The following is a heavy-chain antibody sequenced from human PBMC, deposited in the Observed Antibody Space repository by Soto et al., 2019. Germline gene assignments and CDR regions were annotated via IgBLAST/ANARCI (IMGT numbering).Heavy chain of an antibody. Sequence: ASVKVSCKASGGTFSSYAISWVRQAPGQGLEWMGIINPSGGSTSYAQKFQGRVTMTRDTSTSTVYMELSSLRSEDTAVYYCAREADYDFWSGYYLDYWGQGTLVTVSS. CDR1: GGTFSSYA. D-gene: IGHD3-3*01. CDR2: INPSGGST. CDR3: AREADYDFWSGYYLDY. J-gene: IGHJ4*02. V-gene: IGHV1-46*01.